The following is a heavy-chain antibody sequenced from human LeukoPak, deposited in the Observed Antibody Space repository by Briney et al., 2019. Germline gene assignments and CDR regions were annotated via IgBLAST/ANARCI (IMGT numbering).Heavy chain of an antibody. V-gene: IGHV1-2*02. CDR1: GYTFTGYY. Sequence: ASVKVSCKASGYTFTGYYMHWVRQAPGQGLEWMGWINPNSGGTNYAQKFQGRVTMTRDTSISTAYMELRSLRSDDTAVYYCARDSVEGLRFLEWLLSDAFDIWGQGTMVTVSS. CDR2: INPNSGGT. CDR3: ARDSVEGLRFLEWLLSDAFDI. J-gene: IGHJ3*02. D-gene: IGHD3-3*01.